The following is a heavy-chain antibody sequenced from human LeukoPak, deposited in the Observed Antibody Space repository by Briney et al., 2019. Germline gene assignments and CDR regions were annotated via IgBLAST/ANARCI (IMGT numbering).Heavy chain of an antibody. CDR3: ARDGFNYYGMDV. CDR2: IYSGGST. J-gene: IGHJ6*02. Sequence: PGGSLRLSCAASGFTFSNYAMSWVRQAPGKGLEWVSVIYSGGSTYYADSVKGRFTISRHNSKNTLYLQMNSLRAEDTAVYYCARDGFNYYGMDVWGQGTTVTVSS. V-gene: IGHV3-53*04. D-gene: IGHD5-12*01. CDR1: GFTFSNYA.